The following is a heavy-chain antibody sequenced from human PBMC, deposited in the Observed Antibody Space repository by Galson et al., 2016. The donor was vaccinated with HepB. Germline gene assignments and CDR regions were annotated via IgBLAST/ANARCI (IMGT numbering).Heavy chain of an antibody. V-gene: IGHV1-2*02. CDR2: INPNTGDT. CDR3: AGDFYDRNGYKITGPFAI. Sequence: SVKVSCKASGYSFTGYYIHWVRQAPGQGLEWMGWINPNTGDTNYAQKFQGRVTMTRDTSTSTALVGLSRLRSDGTAVYYCAGDFYDRNGYKITGPFAIWGQGPMVTVS. CDR1: GYSFTGYY. D-gene: IGHD3-22*01. J-gene: IGHJ3*02.